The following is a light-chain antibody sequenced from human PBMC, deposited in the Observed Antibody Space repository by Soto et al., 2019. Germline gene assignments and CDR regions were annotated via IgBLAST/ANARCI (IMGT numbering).Light chain of an antibody. CDR1: QGISNY. CDR2: AAS. J-gene: IGKJ4*01. Sequence: DIQMTQSPSSLSASVGDRVTITCRASQGISNYLAWYQQKPGKVPKLLIYAASTLQSGVPSRFSGSGSGTAFTLTSRSRQTEDVSTYYRQKYNRSPTTFGGGTKVENK. V-gene: IGKV1-27*01. CDR3: QKYNRSPTT.